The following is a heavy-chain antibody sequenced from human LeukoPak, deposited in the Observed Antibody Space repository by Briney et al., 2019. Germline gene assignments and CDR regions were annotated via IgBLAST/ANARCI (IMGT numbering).Heavy chain of an antibody. CDR1: GFTFSSYW. J-gene: IGHJ4*02. CDR3: ARDSSYYGSAPTDYFDY. V-gene: IGHV3-21*01. CDR2: ISSSSSYI. Sequence: GGSLRLSCAASGFTFSSYWMHWVRQAPGKGLEWVSSISSSSSYIYYADSVKGRFTISRDNAKNSLYLQMNSLRAEDTAVYYCARDSSYYGSAPTDYFDYWGQGTLVTVSS. D-gene: IGHD3-10*01.